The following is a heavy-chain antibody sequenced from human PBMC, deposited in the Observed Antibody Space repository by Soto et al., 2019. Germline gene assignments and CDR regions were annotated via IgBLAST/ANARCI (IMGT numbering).Heavy chain of an antibody. CDR1: GGSISSYY. CDR3: ARVGCSGGSCYLDSYYYMDV. D-gene: IGHD2-15*01. J-gene: IGHJ6*03. CDR2: IYYSGST. Sequence: SETLSLTCTVSGGSISSYYWSWIRQPPGKGLEWIGYIYYSGSTNYNPSLKSRVTISVDTSKNQFTLKLSSVTTADTAVYYGARVGCSGGSCYLDSYYYMDVWGKGTTVTVSS. V-gene: IGHV4-59*01.